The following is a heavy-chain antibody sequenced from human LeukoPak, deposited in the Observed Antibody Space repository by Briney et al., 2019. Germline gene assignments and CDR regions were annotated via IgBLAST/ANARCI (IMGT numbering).Heavy chain of an antibody. V-gene: IGHV4-39*07. CDR1: GGSISSSSYY. D-gene: IGHD3-10*01. Sequence: PSETLSLTCTVSGGSISSSSYYWGWIRQPPGKGLEWIGSIYYSGSTYYNPSLKSRVTISVDTSKNQFSLKLSSVTAADTAVYYCARRTYYYGSGSYYPHRRYYFDYWGQGTLVTVSS. CDR2: IYYSGST. CDR3: ARRTYYYGSGSYYPHRRYYFDY. J-gene: IGHJ4*02.